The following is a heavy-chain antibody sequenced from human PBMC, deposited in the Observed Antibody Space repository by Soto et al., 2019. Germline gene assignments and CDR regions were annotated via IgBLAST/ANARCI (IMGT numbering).Heavy chain of an antibody. Sequence: EVQLVESGGGFVQPGGSLRLSCAASGFDFSNSWMHWVRQVPGKGLVWVSHINSDGSSTTYADSVKGRFTISRDNARTTVYLPLDSLRVEDTAVYYCARDTSSALAVWGQGNTVPVSS. CDR3: ARDTSSALAV. CDR1: GFDFSNSW. J-gene: IGHJ6*02. CDR2: INSDGSST. V-gene: IGHV3-74*03. D-gene: IGHD3-16*01.